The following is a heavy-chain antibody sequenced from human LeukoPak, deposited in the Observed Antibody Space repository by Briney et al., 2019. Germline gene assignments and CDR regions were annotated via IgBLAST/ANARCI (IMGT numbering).Heavy chain of an antibody. CDR3: ARDGGLTGGSSGAFDI. CDR2: IEHSGST. Sequence: SETLSFTCAVYGGSFTGYYWNWIRPPQGKGLEWFGEIEHSGSTKYNTSLRSRVTISADTSKNQFSLKMSSVTAADTAVYYCARDGGLTGGSSGAFDIWGQGTMVTVSS. J-gene: IGHJ3*02. D-gene: IGHD1-26*01. CDR1: GGSFTGYY. V-gene: IGHV4-34*01.